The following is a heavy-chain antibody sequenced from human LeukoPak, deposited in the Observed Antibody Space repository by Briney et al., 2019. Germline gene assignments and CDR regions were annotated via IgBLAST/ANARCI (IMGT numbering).Heavy chain of an antibody. Sequence: GGSLRLSCAASGFTFSSYWMSWVRQAPGKGLEWVANIKEDGSEKYYVDSVKGRFTISRDNAKNSLYLQTNSLRAEDTAVYYCARAIAARSQGGDNWGQGTLVTVSS. CDR1: GFTFSSYW. D-gene: IGHD6-6*01. CDR2: IKEDGSEK. CDR3: ARAIAARSQGGDN. V-gene: IGHV3-7*05. J-gene: IGHJ4*02.